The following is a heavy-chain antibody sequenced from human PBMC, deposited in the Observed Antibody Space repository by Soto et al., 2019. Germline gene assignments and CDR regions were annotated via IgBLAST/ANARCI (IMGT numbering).Heavy chain of an antibody. CDR1: GYTFTRYT. CDR2: INPDNGNT. V-gene: IGHV1-3*01. D-gene: IGHD3-3*01. CDR3: ARERVVKEYYYYYGMDV. Sequence: GASVKVSCKASGYTFTRYTMNWVRQAPGQRLEWMGWINPDNGNTKSSQKFQDRVIITRDTSASTAYMDLSSLRSEDTAVYYCARERVVKEYYYYYGMDVWGQGTTVTVSS. J-gene: IGHJ6*02.